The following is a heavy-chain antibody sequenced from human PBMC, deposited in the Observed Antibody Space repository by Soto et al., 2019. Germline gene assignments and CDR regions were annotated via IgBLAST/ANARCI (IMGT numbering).Heavy chain of an antibody. CDR2: ISYDGSNK. J-gene: IGHJ4*02. D-gene: IGHD2-2*01. CDR3: AKDDCSSTSCYAGYFDY. Sequence: GGSLRLSCAASGFTFSSYGMHWVRQAPGKGLEWVAVISYDGSNKYYADSVKGRFTISRDNSKNTLYLQMNSLRAEDTAVYYCAKDDCSSTSCYAGYFDYWGQGTLVTVSS. CDR1: GFTFSSYG. V-gene: IGHV3-30*18.